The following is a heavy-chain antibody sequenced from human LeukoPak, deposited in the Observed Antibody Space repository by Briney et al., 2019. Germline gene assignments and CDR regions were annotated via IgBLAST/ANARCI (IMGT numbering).Heavy chain of an antibody. CDR2: IYYSGST. CDR1: GGSISSGDYY. CDR3: ARDAGNSSGWVDY. Sequence: SETLSLTCTVSGGSISSGDYYWSWIRQPPGKGLEWIGYIYYSGSTYYNPSLKSRVTISVDTSKNQFSLKLSSVSAADTAVYYCARDAGNSSGWVDYWGQGTLVTVSS. J-gene: IGHJ4*02. D-gene: IGHD6-19*01. V-gene: IGHV4-30-4*08.